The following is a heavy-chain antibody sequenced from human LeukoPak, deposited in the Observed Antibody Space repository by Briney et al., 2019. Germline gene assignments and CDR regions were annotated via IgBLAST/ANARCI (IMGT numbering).Heavy chain of an antibody. Sequence: GSLRLSCAASGFTFSSYAMHWVRQAPGKGLEWVAVISYDGSNKYYADSVKGRFTISRDNSKNTLHLQMNSLRAEDTAVYYCARDFFTSSLTSYYYYGMDVWGQGTTVTVSS. CDR2: ISYDGSNK. CDR1: GFTFSSYA. V-gene: IGHV3-30*14. D-gene: IGHD2-2*01. J-gene: IGHJ6*02. CDR3: ARDFFTSSLTSYYYYGMDV.